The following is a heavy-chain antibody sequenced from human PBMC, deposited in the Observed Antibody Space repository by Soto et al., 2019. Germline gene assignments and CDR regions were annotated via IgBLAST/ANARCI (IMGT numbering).Heavy chain of an antibody. CDR2: IMPILGIS. Sequence: QVQLVQSGAEVKKPGSSVKVSCKASGGTFSRYTISWVRQAPGQGLEWMGRIMPILGISNYAQKFQGRVTITADKSTSTAYMELSSLRSEDTAVYYCAGGITMVRGVITTIDVWCQGTTVTVS. V-gene: IGHV1-69*02. CDR3: AGGITMVRGVITTIDV. J-gene: IGHJ6*02. D-gene: IGHD3-10*01. CDR1: GGTFSRYT.